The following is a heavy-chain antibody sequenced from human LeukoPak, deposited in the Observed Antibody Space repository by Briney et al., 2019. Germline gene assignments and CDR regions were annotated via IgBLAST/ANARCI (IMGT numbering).Heavy chain of an antibody. CDR3: ARESVPAVAARRGLNY. J-gene: IGHJ4*02. CDR1: GYTFTDYY. CDR2: INPNSGGT. V-gene: IGHV1-2*02. D-gene: IGHD6-6*01. Sequence: ASVKVSCKASGYTFTDYYMHWVRQAPGQGLEWMGWINPNSGGTNYAQKSQGRVTMTRDTSISTVYMEMSRLRSDDTAVYYCARESVPAVAARRGLNYWGQGTLVAVSS.